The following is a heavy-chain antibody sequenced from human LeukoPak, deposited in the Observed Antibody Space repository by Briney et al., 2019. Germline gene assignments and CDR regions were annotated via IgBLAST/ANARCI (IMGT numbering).Heavy chain of an antibody. J-gene: IGHJ5*02. CDR1: GYTFTGYY. Sequence: ASVKVSCKASGYTFTGYYMHWVRQAPGQGLDWVGRINPNSGGTNYAQKFQGRVTMTRDTSISTAYMELSRLRSDDTAVYYCARARDGYNYWFDPWGQGTLVTVSS. CDR3: ARARDGYNYWFDP. V-gene: IGHV1-2*06. CDR2: INPNSGGT. D-gene: IGHD5-24*01.